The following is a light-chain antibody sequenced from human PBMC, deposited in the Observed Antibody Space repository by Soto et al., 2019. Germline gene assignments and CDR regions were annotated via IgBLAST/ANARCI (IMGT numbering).Light chain of an antibody. V-gene: IGKV3-20*01. CDR1: PGISSSY. Sequence: IVVTQSRGTPSWSPGERTTLSCRASPGISSSYLAWYQQKPGQAPRPLVYGASSRATGIPDRFSGSGSGTDFTLTISRLEPEDFALYYCQQYSSTFWTLGQGTKVDIK. CDR3: QQYSSTFWT. J-gene: IGKJ1*01. CDR2: GAS.